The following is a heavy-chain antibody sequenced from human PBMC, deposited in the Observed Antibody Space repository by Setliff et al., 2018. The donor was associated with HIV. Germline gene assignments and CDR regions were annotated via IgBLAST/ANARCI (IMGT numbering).Heavy chain of an antibody. CDR2: IKSKSDGGAV. J-gene: IGHJ4*02. V-gene: IGHV3-15*06. D-gene: IGHD3-22*01. CDR1: GFTFRNAW. CDR3: TTYSSVYYHSDC. Sequence: GGSLRLSCAASGFTFRNAWMSWVRQAPGKGPEWVGRIKSKSDGGAVHYAAPVKSRFTISRDDSQDTLYLEMNSLTNEDTAMYYCTTYSSVYYHSDCWGQGTLVTVSS.